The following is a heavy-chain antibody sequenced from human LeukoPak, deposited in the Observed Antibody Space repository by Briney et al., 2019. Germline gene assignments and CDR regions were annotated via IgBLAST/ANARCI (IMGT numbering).Heavy chain of an antibody. CDR1: GGSFSGYY. J-gene: IGHJ6*03. CDR2: INHSGST. CDR3: ARGRYYYDSSGYPSHYYYYMDV. D-gene: IGHD3-22*01. V-gene: IGHV4-34*01. Sequence: PSETLPLTCAVYGGSFSGYYWSWIRQPPGKGLEWIGEINHSGSTNYNPSLKSRVTISVDTSKNQFSLKLSSVTAADTAVYYCARGRYYYDSSGYPSHYYYYMDVWGKGTTVTVSS.